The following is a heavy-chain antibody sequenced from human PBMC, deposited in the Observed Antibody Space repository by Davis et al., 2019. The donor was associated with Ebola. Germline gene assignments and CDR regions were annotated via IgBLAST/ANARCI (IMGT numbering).Heavy chain of an antibody. Sequence: SETLSLTCAVSGGSISSGGYSWSWIRQPPGKGLEWIGYIYHSGSTYYNPSLKSRVTISVDTSKNQFSLKLSSVTAADTAVYYCARASYQNWFEPWGQGTLVTVSS. V-gene: IGHV4-30-2*05. CDR2: IYHSGST. CDR3: ARASYQNWFEP. J-gene: IGHJ5*02. CDR1: GGSISSGGYS. D-gene: IGHD1-26*01.